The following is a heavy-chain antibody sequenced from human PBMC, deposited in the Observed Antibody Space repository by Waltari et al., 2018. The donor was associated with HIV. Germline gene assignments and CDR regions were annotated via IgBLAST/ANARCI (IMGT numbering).Heavy chain of an antibody. CDR2: ISAYNGNT. J-gene: IGHJ6*02. V-gene: IGHV1-18*01. CDR1: GYTFTSYG. D-gene: IGHD6-13*01. CDR3: ARVRQQLVNLERYYYYGMDV. Sequence: QVQLVQSGAEVKKPGASVKVSCKASGYTFTSYGISWVRQAPGQGLEWMGWISAYNGNTNYAQKLQGRVTMTTDTSTSTAYMELRSLRSDDTAVYYCARVRQQLVNLERYYYYGMDVWGQGTTVTVSS.